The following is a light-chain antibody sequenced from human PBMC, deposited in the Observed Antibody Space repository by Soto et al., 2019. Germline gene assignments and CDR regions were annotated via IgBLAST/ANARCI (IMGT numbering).Light chain of an antibody. CDR1: SSDVCGFNF. Sequence: QSALPQPPSASGSLGQAVTIPGAGTSSDVCGFNFVSCYQQHPGKAHKLMIYDGNNRPSGFPDRFSGSKSGNTASLTGSGLQAEDEAEYYCSSYAGSDTFVFGTGNKLTVL. V-gene: IGLV2-8*01. CDR3: SSYAGSDTFV. CDR2: DGN. J-gene: IGLJ1*01.